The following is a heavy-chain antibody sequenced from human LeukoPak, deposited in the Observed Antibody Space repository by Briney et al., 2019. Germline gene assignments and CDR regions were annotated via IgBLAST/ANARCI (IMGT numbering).Heavy chain of an antibody. V-gene: IGHV1-2*02. CDR2: INPNSGGT. CDR3: ARMLNGAYDV. CDR1: RYTFTGPY. J-gene: IGHJ4*02. D-gene: IGHD5-12*01. Sequence: ASVKVSCKASRYTFTGPYMHWVRPAPGQGLEWMGWINPNSGGTNYAQNFQGRVTMTRDTSFSTAYMEVSRLRSDDTAVYYCARMLNGAYDVWGQGTLVTVSS.